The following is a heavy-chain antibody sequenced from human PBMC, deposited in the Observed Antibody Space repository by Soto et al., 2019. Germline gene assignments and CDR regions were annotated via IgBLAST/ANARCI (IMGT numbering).Heavy chain of an antibody. V-gene: IGHV5-51*01. J-gene: IGHJ6*02. CDR3: IAAAGTSPYYYYGMDV. D-gene: IGHD6-13*01. Sequence: GESLKLSCKGAGYSFTSYWIGWVRQMPGKGLEWMGIIYPGDSDTRYSPSFQGQVTISADKSISTAYLQWSSLKASDTAMYYCIAAAGTSPYYYYGMDVWGQGTTVTVSS. CDR1: GYSFTSYW. CDR2: IYPGDSDT.